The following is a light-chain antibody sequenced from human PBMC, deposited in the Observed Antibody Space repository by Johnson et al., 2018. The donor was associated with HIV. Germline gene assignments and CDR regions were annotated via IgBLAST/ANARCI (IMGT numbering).Light chain of an antibody. J-gene: IGLJ1*01. CDR3: GTWDTSLSAVYV. CDR1: SSNIGNNY. V-gene: IGLV1-51*01. CDR2: DNN. Sequence: QSVLTQPPSVSAAPGQKVTISCSGSSSNIGNNYVSWYQHLPGKAPKLLIYDNNKRPSGIPDRFSGSTSGTSATLGITGLQTGDEADYYCGTWDTSLSAVYVFGTGTKVTVL.